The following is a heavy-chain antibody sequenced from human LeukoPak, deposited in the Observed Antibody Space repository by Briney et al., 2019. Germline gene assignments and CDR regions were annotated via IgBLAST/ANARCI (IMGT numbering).Heavy chain of an antibody. CDR2: ISGSGGST. J-gene: IGHJ4*02. Sequence: LGGSLRLSCAASGFTFSSYAMSWVRQAPGKGLEWVSAISGSGGSTYYADSVKGRFTISRDNSKTTLYVQMDSLRAGDTAVYYCAREGAGTIDYWGQGTLVTVSS. V-gene: IGHV3-23*01. D-gene: IGHD1-1*01. CDR1: GFTFSSYA. CDR3: AREGAGTIDY.